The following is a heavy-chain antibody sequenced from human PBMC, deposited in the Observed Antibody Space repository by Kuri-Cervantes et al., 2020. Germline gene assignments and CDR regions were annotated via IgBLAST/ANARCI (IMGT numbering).Heavy chain of an antibody. V-gene: IGHV4-59*01. CDR1: GGSISSYY. CDR2: IYYSGST. J-gene: IGHJ6*02. Sequence: GSLRLSCTVPGGSISSYYWSWIRLPPGKGLEWIGYIYYSGSTNYNPSLKSRVTISVDTSKNQFSLKLSSVTAADTAVYYCAREVAMVRGVILNYYYGMDVWGQGTTVTVSS. CDR3: AREVAMVRGVILNYYYGMDV. D-gene: IGHD3-10*01.